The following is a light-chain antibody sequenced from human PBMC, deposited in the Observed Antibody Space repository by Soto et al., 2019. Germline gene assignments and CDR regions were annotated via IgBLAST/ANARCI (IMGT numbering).Light chain of an antibody. J-gene: IGKJ4*01. CDR3: QQYDNLPLT. Sequence: DIPMTQSPSSLSASVGDRVTITCQASQDITNYLNWYQQKPGEAPKLLIYDASNLETGVPPRFSGSGSGTDFTFTISSLQPEDIATYYCQQYDNLPLTFGGGTKVEIK. CDR1: QDITNY. V-gene: IGKV1-33*01. CDR2: DAS.